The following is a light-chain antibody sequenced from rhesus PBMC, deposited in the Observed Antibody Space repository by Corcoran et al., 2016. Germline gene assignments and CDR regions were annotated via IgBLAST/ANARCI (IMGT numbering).Light chain of an antibody. CDR1: QSVSSY. CDR2: GAS. V-gene: IGKV3-10*01. Sequence: QVILTQSPATLSLSPGERATLSCRASQSVSSYLAWSQQKPGQAPRLLINGASSRATDFPDRFSGSGSGTDFTLTISSLEPEDVGVYHCYQHSSGYSFGQGTKVEIK. CDR3: YQHSSGYS. J-gene: IGKJ2*01.